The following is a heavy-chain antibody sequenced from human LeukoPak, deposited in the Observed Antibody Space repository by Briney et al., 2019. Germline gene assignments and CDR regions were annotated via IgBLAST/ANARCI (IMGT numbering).Heavy chain of an antibody. CDR1: GYTFTGYY. V-gene: IGHV1-2*02. D-gene: IGHD6-13*01. CDR3: ARDTAAAGSFHPDY. Sequence: GASVKVSCKASGYTFTGYYMHWVRQAPGQGLEWMGWINPNSGGTNYAQKFQGRVTMTRDTSISTAYMELSRLRSDDTAVYYCARDTAAAGSFHPDYWGQGTPVTVSS. J-gene: IGHJ4*02. CDR2: INPNSGGT.